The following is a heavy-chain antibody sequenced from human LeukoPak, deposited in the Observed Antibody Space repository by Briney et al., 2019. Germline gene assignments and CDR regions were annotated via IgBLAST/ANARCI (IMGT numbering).Heavy chain of an antibody. CDR3: AGGHDFWSGSGGLQYNWFDH. V-gene: IGHV1-69*13. CDR1: GGTFSSYA. D-gene: IGHD3-3*01. Sequence: SVKVSCKASGGTFSSYAISWVRQAPGQGLEWMGGIIPIFGTANYAQKFQGRVTITADESTSTAYMELSSLRSEDTAVYYCAGGHDFWSGSGGLQYNWFDHWGQGTLVTVSS. J-gene: IGHJ5*02. CDR2: IIPIFGTA.